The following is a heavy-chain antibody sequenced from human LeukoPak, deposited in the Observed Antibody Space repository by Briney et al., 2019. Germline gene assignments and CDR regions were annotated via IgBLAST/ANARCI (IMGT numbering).Heavy chain of an antibody. Sequence: SETLSLTCAVYGGSFSGYYWSWIRQPPGKGLEWIGEINHSGSTNYNPSLKSRVTISVDTSKNQFSLKLSSVTAADTAVYYCARGPLQNGGNPRAFDIWGQGTMVTVSS. CDR2: INHSGST. J-gene: IGHJ3*02. CDR1: GGSFSGYY. CDR3: ARGPLQNGGNPRAFDI. V-gene: IGHV4-34*01. D-gene: IGHD4-23*01.